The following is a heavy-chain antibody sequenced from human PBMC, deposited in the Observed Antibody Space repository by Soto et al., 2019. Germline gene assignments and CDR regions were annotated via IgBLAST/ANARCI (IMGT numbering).Heavy chain of an antibody. CDR3: ANGGYLLPLDY. D-gene: IGHD5-12*01. Sequence: GASVKVSCKASGYRIITSHAIHWVRQAPGQRLEWMGWINAGNGNTKYSQKFQGRLTITRDTSASTAYMELSSLRSEDTAVFYCANGGYLLPLDYWGQGTLVTVSS. CDR1: GYRIITSHA. J-gene: IGHJ4*02. V-gene: IGHV1-3*01. CDR2: INAGNGNT.